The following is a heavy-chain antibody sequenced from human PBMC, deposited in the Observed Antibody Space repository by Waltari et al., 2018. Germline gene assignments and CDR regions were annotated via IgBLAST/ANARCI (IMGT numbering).Heavy chain of an antibody. Sequence: QLLLQESGSELVKPAETLSLSCTVPGATISSYHWSWIRQPPGKGLEWIGYIYYRGTTNYNPSLKSRVTISLDTSKNQVSLELSYVTAADTAVDYCARGDTTGVFYYYMDVWGKGTTVTVSS. CDR2: IYYRGTT. J-gene: IGHJ6*03. CDR3: ARGDTTGVFYYYMDV. D-gene: IGHD4-17*01. CDR1: GATISSYH. V-gene: IGHV4-59*01.